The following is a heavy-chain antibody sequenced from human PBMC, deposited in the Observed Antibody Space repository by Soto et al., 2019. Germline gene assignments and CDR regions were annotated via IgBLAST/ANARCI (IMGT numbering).Heavy chain of an antibody. CDR2: IYYSGST. CDR1: GGSISSGGYY. D-gene: IGHD2-2*01. CDR3: ARVVCSSTSCYVGY. J-gene: IGHJ4*02. V-gene: IGHV4-31*03. Sequence: KTSGTLSLTCTVSGGSISSGGYYWSWIRQHPGKGLEWIGYIYYSGSTYYNPSLKSRVTISVDTSKNQFSLKLSSVTAADTAVYYCARVVCSSTSCYVGYCGQGTLVTVSS.